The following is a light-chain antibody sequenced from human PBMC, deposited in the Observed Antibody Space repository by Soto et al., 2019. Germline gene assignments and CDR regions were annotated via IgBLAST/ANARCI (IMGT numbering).Light chain of an antibody. CDR3: ETWTSNTRV. Sequence: QLVLTPSSSASASLGSSVKLTCTLGSDHSSYIIAWHQQQPGQAPRFLMKLERSGTYNKGSGVPDRFSGSSSGADRYLTISILQSEDEADYYCETWTSNTRVFGGGTKLTVL. CDR2: LERSGTY. V-gene: IGLV4-60*03. CDR1: SDHSSYI. J-gene: IGLJ3*02.